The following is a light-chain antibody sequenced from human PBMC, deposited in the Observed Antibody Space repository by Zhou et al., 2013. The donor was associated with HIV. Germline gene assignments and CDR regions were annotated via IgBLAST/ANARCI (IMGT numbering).Light chain of an antibody. V-gene: IGKV1-5*03. CDR1: QSISSW. CDR3: QQYNGYST. Sequence: DIQMTQSPSTLSASVGDRVTITCRASQSISSWLAWYQQKPGKAPKLLIYKASSLESGVPSRFSGSGSGTDFTLTISSLQPDDFATYYCQQYNGYSTFGQGTKVEIK. CDR2: KAS. J-gene: IGKJ1*01.